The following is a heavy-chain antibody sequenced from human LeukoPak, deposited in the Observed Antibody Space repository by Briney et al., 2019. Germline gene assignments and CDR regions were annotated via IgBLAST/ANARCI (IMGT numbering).Heavy chain of an antibody. V-gene: IGHV1-69*13. CDR2: IIPIFGTA. CDR3: AGEYYGSGYLDY. D-gene: IGHD3-10*01. J-gene: IGHJ4*02. CDR1: GGTFSSYA. Sequence: SVKVSCKASGGTFSSYAISWVRQAPGQGLEWMGGIIPIFGTANYAQKFQGRVTITADESTSTAYMELSSLRSEDTAVYYCAGEYYGSGYLDYWGQGTLVTVSS.